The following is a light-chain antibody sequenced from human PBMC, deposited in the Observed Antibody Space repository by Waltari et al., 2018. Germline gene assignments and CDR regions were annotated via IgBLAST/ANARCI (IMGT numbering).Light chain of an antibody. Sequence: DIQMTQSPSSLSASVGDTVTITCRASQAMSSYLNWFPQQPGKAPKVLIYAATTLQRGVPSRFSDDGTETEFALTSTRLPAEESASSYVLQHNSIPYSFGHGHKVEIK. CDR3: LQHNSIPYS. CDR1: QAMSSY. CDR2: AAT. V-gene: IGKV1-17*01. J-gene: IGKJ2*03.